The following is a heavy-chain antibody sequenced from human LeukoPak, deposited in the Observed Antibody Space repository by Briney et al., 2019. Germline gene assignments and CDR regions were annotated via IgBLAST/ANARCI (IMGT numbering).Heavy chain of an antibody. CDR1: GGTFSSYA. CDR2: IIPIFGTA. CDR3: ARVYGDYGDY. J-gene: IGHJ4*02. D-gene: IGHD4-17*01. V-gene: IGHV1-69*05. Sequence: ASVKVSCKASGGTFSSYAISWVRQAPGQGLEWMGGIIPIFGTANYAQKFQGRVTMTTDTSTSTAYMELRSLRSDDTAVYYCARVYGDYGDYWGQGTLVTVSS.